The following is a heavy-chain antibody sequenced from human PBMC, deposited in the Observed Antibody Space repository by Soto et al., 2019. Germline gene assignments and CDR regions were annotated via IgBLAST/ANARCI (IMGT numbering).Heavy chain of an antibody. CDR2: INAGNGNT. J-gene: IGHJ6*03. D-gene: IGHD6-25*01. V-gene: IGHV1-3*01. CDR3: ARGESGYWSALFYCYYYMDV. Sequence: ASVKVSCKASGYTFTSYAMHWVRQAPGQRLEWMGWINAGNGNTKYSQKFQGRITITRDTSASTAYMELSSLRSEDTAVYYCARGESGYWSALFYCYYYMDVWGKGTTVTVSS. CDR1: GYTFTSYA.